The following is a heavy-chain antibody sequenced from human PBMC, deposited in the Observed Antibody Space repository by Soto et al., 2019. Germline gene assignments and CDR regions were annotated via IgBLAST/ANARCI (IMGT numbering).Heavy chain of an antibody. Sequence: QVQLVQSGAEVKKPGSSVKVSCKASGGTFSSYAISWVRQAPGQGLEWMGGIIPIFGTANYAQKFQGRVTITADKSTSTAYMELSSMRSEETAVYYCARAVKTYYYDSSGKGLGYWGQGTLVTVSS. D-gene: IGHD3-22*01. CDR2: IIPIFGTA. J-gene: IGHJ4*02. CDR1: GGTFSSYA. CDR3: ARAVKTYYYDSSGKGLGY. V-gene: IGHV1-69*06.